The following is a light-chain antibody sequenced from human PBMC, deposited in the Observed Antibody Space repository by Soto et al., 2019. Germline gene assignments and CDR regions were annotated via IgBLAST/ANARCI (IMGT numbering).Light chain of an antibody. V-gene: IGKV1-39*01. J-gene: IGKJ1*01. CDR2: AAS. CDR1: QSISSY. CDR3: QQSYSTTLT. Sequence: DIQMTQSPSSLSASVGDRVTITCLASQSISSYVNWYQQKPGKTPNLLIYAASSLQSGVPSRFSGSGSGTAFTLTISSLEPDDFATEYCQQSYSTTLTFGQGTKVEIK.